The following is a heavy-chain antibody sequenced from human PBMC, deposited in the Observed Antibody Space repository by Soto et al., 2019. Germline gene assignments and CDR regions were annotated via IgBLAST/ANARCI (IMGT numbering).Heavy chain of an antibody. V-gene: IGHV4-39*01. CDR1: GGSISSSSYY. CDR3: ARPLPTAPSFDY. CDR2: IHYSGST. Sequence: SETLSLTCTVSGGSISSSSYYWGWIRQPPGKGLEWIGSIHYSGSTYYNPSLKSRVTISVDTSKNQFSLKLSSVTAADTAVYYCARPLPTAPSFDYWGQGTLVTVSS. D-gene: IGHD4-17*01. J-gene: IGHJ4*02.